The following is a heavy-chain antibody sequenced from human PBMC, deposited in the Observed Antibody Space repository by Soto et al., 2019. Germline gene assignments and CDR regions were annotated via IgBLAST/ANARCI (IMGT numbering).Heavy chain of an antibody. CDR2: ISAYNGNT. CDR1: GYTFTSYG. D-gene: IGHD6-19*01. J-gene: IGHJ6*02. Sequence: ASVKVSCKASGYTFTSYGISWVRQAPGQGLEWMGWISAYNGNTNYAQKLQGRVTMTTDTSTSTAYMELRSLRSDDTAVYYCARRDYSSGWTVSYYYYGMDVWGQGTKVTVSS. V-gene: IGHV1-18*01. CDR3: ARRDYSSGWTVSYYYYGMDV.